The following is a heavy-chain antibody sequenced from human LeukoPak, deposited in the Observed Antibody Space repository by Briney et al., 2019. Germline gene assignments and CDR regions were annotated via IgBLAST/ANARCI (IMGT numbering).Heavy chain of an antibody. CDR2: IRYDGSNK. CDR1: GFTFSSYG. Sequence: PGGSLRLSCAASGFTFSSYGMHWVRQAPGKGLEWVAFIRYDGSNKYYADSVKGRFTISRDNSKNTLYLQMNSLRAEDTAVYYCAKDSFSYYYYNMDVWGKGTTVTVSS. J-gene: IGHJ6*03. CDR3: AKDSFSYYYYNMDV. V-gene: IGHV3-30*02.